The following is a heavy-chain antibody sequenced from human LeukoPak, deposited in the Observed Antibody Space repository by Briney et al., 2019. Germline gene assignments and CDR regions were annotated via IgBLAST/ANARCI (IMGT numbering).Heavy chain of an antibody. CDR1: GGSISSGGYY. J-gene: IGHJ4*02. Sequence: SETLSLTCTVSGGSISSGGYYWSWIRQPPGKGLEWIGYIYHSGSTYYNPSLKSRVTISVDRSKNQFSLKLSSVTAADTAVYYCARDRVAAAGSLDYWGQGTLVTVSS. CDR2: IYHSGST. V-gene: IGHV4-30-2*01. D-gene: IGHD6-13*01. CDR3: ARDRVAAAGSLDY.